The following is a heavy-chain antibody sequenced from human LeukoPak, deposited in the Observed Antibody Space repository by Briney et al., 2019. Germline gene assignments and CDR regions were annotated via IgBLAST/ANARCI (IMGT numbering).Heavy chain of an antibody. CDR3: AKVGKSGRDSAH. CDR1: GFTFSAYW. J-gene: IGHJ4*02. D-gene: IGHD3-3*01. CDR2: ISENGGLR. V-gene: IGHV3-7*01. Sequence: GWSLRVSCAASGFTFSAYWKSWVRQAPGKGLEWVAIISENGGLRYYVDSLKGRFTISRYNTKNSLYLQMSSLRADDTAFYYCAKVGKSGRDSAHWGQGTLVTVSS.